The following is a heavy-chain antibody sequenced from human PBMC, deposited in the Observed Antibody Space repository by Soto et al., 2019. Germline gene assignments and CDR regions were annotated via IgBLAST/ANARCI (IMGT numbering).Heavy chain of an antibody. CDR1: GFTFSSYG. D-gene: IGHD3-9*01. Sequence: GGSLRLSCAASGFTFSSYGMHWVRQAPGKGLEWVAVIWYDGSNKYYADSVKGRFTISRDNSKNTLYLQMNSLRAEDTAVYYCARDGPLGQYFDWLSIKEFDYWGQGTLVTVSS. CDR2: IWYDGSNK. J-gene: IGHJ4*02. CDR3: ARDGPLGQYFDWLSIKEFDY. V-gene: IGHV3-33*01.